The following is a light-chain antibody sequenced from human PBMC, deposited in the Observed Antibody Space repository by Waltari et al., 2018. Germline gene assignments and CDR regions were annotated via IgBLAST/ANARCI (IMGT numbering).Light chain of an antibody. V-gene: IGLV3-10*01. CDR1: ALPKKY. CDR3: YSTDSTGNHVV. Sequence: SYELTQPPSVSVSPGQTARITCSGDALPKKYAFWYQQKSGQAPVLIIYDDNKRHSGIPGRFSGSSSGTMATLTISGTQVEDEADYYCYSTDSTGNHVVFGGGTKLTVL. J-gene: IGLJ2*01. CDR2: DDN.